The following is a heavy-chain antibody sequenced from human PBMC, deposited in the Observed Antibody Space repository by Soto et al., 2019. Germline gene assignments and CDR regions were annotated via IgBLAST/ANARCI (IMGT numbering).Heavy chain of an antibody. J-gene: IGHJ6*02. V-gene: IGHV3-11*06. CDR1: GFTFSDYY. D-gene: IGHD3-22*01. CDR3: ARDPGYYYDYYYYYGMDV. CDR2: SSNSGTFS. Sequence: GGSLRLSCEGSGFTFSDYYISWIRQAPGKGLEWISYSSNSGTFSRYADSVKGRFSISRDNTKNLLYLQMNSLRAEDTAVYYCARDPGYYYDYYYYYGMDVWGQGTAVTVSS.